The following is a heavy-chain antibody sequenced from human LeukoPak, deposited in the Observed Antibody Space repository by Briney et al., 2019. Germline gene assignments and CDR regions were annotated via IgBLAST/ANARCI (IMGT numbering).Heavy chain of an antibody. J-gene: IGHJ6*02. V-gene: IGHV3-48*03. CDR1: GFTLSSHP. Sequence: PGGSLRLSCAASGFTLSSHPMNWVRQAPGKGLEWVSYIGNDGRMMYYADSVKGRFTISRDSAKNSRYLQMNSLGADDTAVYYCARDASHFDSSGYFHNYYYGMDVWGQGTTVTVSS. D-gene: IGHD3-22*01. CDR3: ARDASHFDSSGYFHNYYYGMDV. CDR2: IGNDGRMM.